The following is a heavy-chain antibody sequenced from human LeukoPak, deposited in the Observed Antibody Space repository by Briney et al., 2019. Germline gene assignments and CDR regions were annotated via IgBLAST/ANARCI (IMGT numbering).Heavy chain of an antibody. Sequence: GGSLRLSCEASGFTFDDHGLSWVRQPPGKGLEWVSGINWNSGSTRYAASVKGRFTISRDNSKNTLYLQMNSLRAEDTAVYYCARSSGGSLDYWGQGTLVTVSS. V-gene: IGHV3-20*04. CDR1: GFTFDDHG. CDR3: ARSSGGSLDY. D-gene: IGHD3-10*01. CDR2: INWNSGST. J-gene: IGHJ4*02.